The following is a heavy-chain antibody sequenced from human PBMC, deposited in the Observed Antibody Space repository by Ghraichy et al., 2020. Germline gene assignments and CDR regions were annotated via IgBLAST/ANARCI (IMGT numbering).Heavy chain of an antibody. Sequence: SQTLSLTCTVSGGSISSGGYYWSWIRQHPGKGLEWIGYIYYSGSTYYNPSLKSRVTISVDTSKNQFSLKLSSVTAADTAVYYCARGGYCSGGSCHRVDYWGQGTLVTVSS. J-gene: IGHJ4*02. CDR2: IYYSGST. D-gene: IGHD2-15*01. CDR1: GGSISSGGYY. V-gene: IGHV4-31*03. CDR3: ARGGYCSGGSCHRVDY.